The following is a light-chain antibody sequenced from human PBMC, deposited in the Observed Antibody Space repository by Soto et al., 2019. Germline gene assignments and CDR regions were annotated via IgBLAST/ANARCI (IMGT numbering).Light chain of an antibody. CDR2: AAS. J-gene: IGKJ1*01. V-gene: IGKV1-39*01. Sequence: DIQMTQSPSSLSASVGDRVTITCRASQSISSYLNWYQQKPGKAPKLLIYAASSLQSGVPSRFSVSGSGTDFTLTISSLQPEDFATYYCQQSYSTPPTFGEGTNVEIK. CDR3: QQSYSTPPT. CDR1: QSISSY.